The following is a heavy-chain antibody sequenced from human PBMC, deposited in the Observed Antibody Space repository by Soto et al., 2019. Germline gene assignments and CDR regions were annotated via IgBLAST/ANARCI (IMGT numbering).Heavy chain of an antibody. J-gene: IGHJ4*02. V-gene: IGHV3-21*02. Sequence: DVQLVESGGGLVKPGGSLRLSCAASGFTFSTYIMNWVRQARGRGLEWVSSINGNSRYIYYGDSVKGRFTVSRDNAKNSLYLQMNSLRDEDTAVYYCAREGVGRDYGESFDYWGQGTLVTVSS. CDR3: AREGVGRDYGESFDY. CDR1: GFTFSTYI. D-gene: IGHD4-17*01. CDR2: INGNSRYI.